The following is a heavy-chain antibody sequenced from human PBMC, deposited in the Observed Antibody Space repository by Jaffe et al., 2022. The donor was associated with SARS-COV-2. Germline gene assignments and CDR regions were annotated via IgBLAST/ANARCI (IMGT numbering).Heavy chain of an antibody. J-gene: IGHJ3*02. V-gene: IGHV3-9*01. CDR1: GFTFDDYA. D-gene: IGHD3-22*01. Sequence: EVQLVESGGGLVQPGRSLRLSCAASGFTFDDYAMHWVRQAPGKGLEWVSGISWNSGSIGYADSVKGRFTISRDNAKNSLYLQMNSLRAEDTALYYCAKATTIDSSGYDAFDIWGQGTMVTVSS. CDR2: ISWNSGSI. CDR3: AKATTIDSSGYDAFDI.